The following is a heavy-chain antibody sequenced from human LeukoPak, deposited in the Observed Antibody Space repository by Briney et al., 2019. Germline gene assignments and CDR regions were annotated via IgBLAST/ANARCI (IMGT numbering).Heavy chain of an antibody. CDR3: ARGRGYYDFWSGAYYYYYMDV. CDR1: GYTFTSYD. V-gene: IGHV1-8*03. CDR2: MNPNSGNT. D-gene: IGHD3-3*01. J-gene: IGHJ6*03. Sequence: GASVKVSRKASGYTFTSYDINWVRQATGQGLEWMGWMNPNSGNTGYAQKFQGRVTITRNTSISTAYMELSSLRSEDTAVYYCARGRGYYDFWSGAYYYYYMDVWGKGTTVTVSS.